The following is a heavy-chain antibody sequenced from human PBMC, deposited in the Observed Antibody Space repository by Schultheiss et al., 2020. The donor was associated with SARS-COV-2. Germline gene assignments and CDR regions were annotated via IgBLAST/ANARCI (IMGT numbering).Heavy chain of an antibody. CDR2: IYYSGST. CDR3: ARGGGNPGYYYYGMDV. J-gene: IGHJ6*02. Sequence: SETLSLTCTVSGGSISSSSYYWGWIRQPPGKGLEWIGYIYYSGSTNYNPSLKSRVTMSVDTSKNQFSLKLSSVTAADTAVYYCARGGGNPGYYYYGMDVWGQGTTVTVSS. D-gene: IGHD4-23*01. CDR1: GGSISSSSYY. V-gene: IGHV4-61*05.